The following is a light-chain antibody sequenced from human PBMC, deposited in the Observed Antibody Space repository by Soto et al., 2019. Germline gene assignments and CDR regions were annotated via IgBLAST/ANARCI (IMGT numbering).Light chain of an antibody. CDR3: RQHRQSPRT. Sequence: GELPTPPCVTSQTGSSNYLAWCQQRPGQAPRLLIYGASSRATGIPDRCSGSGSGTDFTLPSSRQEPQDFAVHYLRQHRQSPRTSGRGTKVDIK. CDR1: QTGSSNY. J-gene: IGKJ1*01. V-gene: IGKV3-20*01. CDR2: GAS.